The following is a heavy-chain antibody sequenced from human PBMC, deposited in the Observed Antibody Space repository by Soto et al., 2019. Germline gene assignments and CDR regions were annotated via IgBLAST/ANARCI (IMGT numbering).Heavy chain of an antibody. Sequence: QVQLQESGPGLVKPSQTLSLTYTVSGGSINSDDYYWSWIRQTPGKGLEWIAYIFYSGSTYYNPSLKSRIAMSVDTSKNQFSLRLSSVTAADTAVYYCASVDIVATIIDYWGQRTLVTVSS. CDR1: GGSINSDDYY. J-gene: IGHJ4*02. CDR2: IFYSGST. D-gene: IGHD5-12*01. CDR3: ASVDIVATIIDY. V-gene: IGHV4-30-4*01.